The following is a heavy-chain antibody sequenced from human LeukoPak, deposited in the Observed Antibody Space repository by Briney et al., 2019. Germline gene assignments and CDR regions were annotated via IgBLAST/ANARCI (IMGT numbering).Heavy chain of an antibody. CDR2: IKSEGEGATT. CDR1: GFTIGTAW. J-gene: IGHJ6*04. D-gene: IGHD3-3*02. Sequence: PGGSLRLSCVSSGFTIGTAWMSWVRQAPGKGLEWLGHIKSEGEGATTDYAAPAKGRFAISRDDSKNMIYLQMSSLKIGDTAIYYCIAHFPYFYGFDVWGKGTTVTVSS. V-gene: IGHV3-15*01. CDR3: IAHFPYFYGFDV.